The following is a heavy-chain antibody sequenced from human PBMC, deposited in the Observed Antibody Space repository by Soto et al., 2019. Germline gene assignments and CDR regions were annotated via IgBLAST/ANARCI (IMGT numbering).Heavy chain of an antibody. Sequence: QVQLVQSGAEVKKPGASVKVSCKASGYTFTSYDINWVRQATGQGLEWMGWMNPNSGNTGYAQKFQGRVTMTRNTSISTAYMELSSLRSEDAAVYYCARGSPYYDYIWGSYRDALDIWGQGTMVTVSS. V-gene: IGHV1-8*01. CDR1: GYTFTSYD. J-gene: IGHJ3*02. D-gene: IGHD3-16*02. CDR2: MNPNSGNT. CDR3: ARGSPYYDYIWGSYRDALDI.